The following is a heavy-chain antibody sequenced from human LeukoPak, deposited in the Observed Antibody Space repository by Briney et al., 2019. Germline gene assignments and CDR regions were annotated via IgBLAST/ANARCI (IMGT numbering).Heavy chain of an antibody. CDR2: ISGSGFTI. V-gene: IGHV3-48*04. Sequence: GGTLRLSCAASGFTSNSYGMSWVRQAPGKGLEWISYISGSGFTIHYADSVKGRFTISRDNAKNSLYLQMNSLRAEDTALYYCARDGGSGPINYYYYYMDVWGKGTTVTVSS. D-gene: IGHD3-10*01. J-gene: IGHJ6*03. CDR3: ARDGGSGPINYYYYYMDV. CDR1: GFTSNSYG.